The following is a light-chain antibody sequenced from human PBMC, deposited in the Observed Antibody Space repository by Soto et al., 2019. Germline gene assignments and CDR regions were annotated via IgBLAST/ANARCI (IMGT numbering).Light chain of an antibody. CDR2: DAS. J-gene: IGKJ2*01. CDR1: QDISNN. V-gene: IGKV1-33*01. CDR3: QQYDDLPRT. Sequence: DIQMTQSPSSLPASVGDRVTITCQASQDISNNLHWYQVKPGKAPKLLIYDASNLETGVPSRFSGSGSGTDFTFTINSLQPEDVATYYCQQYDDLPRTFGQGTKLQIK.